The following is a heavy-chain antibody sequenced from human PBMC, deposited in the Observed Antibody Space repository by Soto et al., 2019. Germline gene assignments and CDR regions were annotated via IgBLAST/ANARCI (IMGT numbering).Heavy chain of an antibody. Sequence: GGSLRLSCAASGFTFSSYSMNWVRQAPGKGLEWVSSISSSSSYIYYADSVKGRFTISRDNAKNSLYLQMNSLRAEDTAVYYCAREHSSSWYVWFDPWGQGTLVTVSS. J-gene: IGHJ5*02. V-gene: IGHV3-21*01. D-gene: IGHD6-13*01. CDR1: GFTFSSYS. CDR3: AREHSSSWYVWFDP. CDR2: ISSSSSYI.